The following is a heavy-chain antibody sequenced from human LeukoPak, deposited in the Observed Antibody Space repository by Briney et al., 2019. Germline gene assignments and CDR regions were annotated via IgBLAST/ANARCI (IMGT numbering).Heavy chain of an antibody. Sequence: PSETLSLTCAVYGGSFSGYYWSWIRQPPGKGLEWIGEINHSGSTNYNPSLKSRVTISVDTSKNKFSLKLSSVTAEDTAVSYCARGAYYYDSSGYYYFDYWGQGTLVTVSS. CDR3: ARGAYYYDSSGYYYFDY. CDR1: GGSFSGYY. J-gene: IGHJ4*02. V-gene: IGHV4-34*01. CDR2: INHSGST. D-gene: IGHD3-22*01.